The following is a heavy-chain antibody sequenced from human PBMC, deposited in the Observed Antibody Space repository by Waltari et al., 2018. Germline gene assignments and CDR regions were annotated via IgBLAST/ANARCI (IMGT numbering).Heavy chain of an antibody. CDR1: GGTFSSYA. CDR3: ARLDSYDFWSGWYV. D-gene: IGHD3-3*01. Sequence: QVQLVQSGAEVKKPGSSVKVSCKASGGTFSSYAISWVRQAPGQGLEWMGGSVPILGTANYAQKFQGRVTITADKSTSTAYMELSSLRSEDTAVYYCARLDSYDFWSGWYVWGKGTTVTVSS. V-gene: IGHV1-69*06. CDR2: SVPILGTA. J-gene: IGHJ6*04.